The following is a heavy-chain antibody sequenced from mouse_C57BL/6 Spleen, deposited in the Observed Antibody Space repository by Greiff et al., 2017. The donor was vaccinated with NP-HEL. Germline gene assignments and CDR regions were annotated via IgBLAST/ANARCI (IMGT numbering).Heavy chain of an antibody. V-gene: IGHV1-61*01. CDR3: ARLGWLLDYYAMDD. D-gene: IGHD2-3*01. CDR1: GYTFTSYW. CDR2: IYPSDSET. J-gene: IGHJ4*01. Sequence: QVQLQQPGAELVRPGSSVKLSCKASGYTFTSYWLAWVKQRPGQGLEWIGNIYPSDSETHYNQKFKDKATLTVDKSSSTAYMQLSSLTSEDSAVYYCARLGWLLDYYAMDDWGQGTSVTVSS.